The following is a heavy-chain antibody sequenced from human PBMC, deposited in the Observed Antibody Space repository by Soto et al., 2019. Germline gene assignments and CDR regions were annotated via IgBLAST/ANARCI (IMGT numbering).Heavy chain of an antibody. CDR2: ISAYNGNT. V-gene: IGHV1-18*01. D-gene: IGHD5-18*01. CDR1: GYTFTSYG. J-gene: IGHJ4*02. CDR3: ARVAGRGYSYRSSDFDY. Sequence: GASVKVSCKASGYTFTSYGISWVRQAPGQGLEWMGWISAYNGNTNYAQKLQGRVTMTTDTSTSTAYMELRSLRSDDTAVYYCARVAGRGYSYRSSDFDYWGQGTLVTVSS.